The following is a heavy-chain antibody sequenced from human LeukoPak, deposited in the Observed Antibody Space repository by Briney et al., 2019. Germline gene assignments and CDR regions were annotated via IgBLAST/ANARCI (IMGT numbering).Heavy chain of an antibody. CDR1: GYTFTDYY. CDR3: ARGLDYGDYVSDWYFDL. J-gene: IGHJ2*01. V-gene: IGHV1-69*04. CDR2: IIPILGIA. Sequence: SVKVSCKASGYTFTDYYMHWVRQAPGQGLEWMGRIIPILGIANYAQKFQGRVTITADKSTSTAYMELSSLRSEDTAVYYCARGLDYGDYVSDWYFDLWGRSTLVTVSS. D-gene: IGHD4-17*01.